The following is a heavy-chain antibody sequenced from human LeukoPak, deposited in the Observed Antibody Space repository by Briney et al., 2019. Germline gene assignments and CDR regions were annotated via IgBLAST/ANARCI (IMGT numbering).Heavy chain of an antibody. CDR2: ISGSGGST. D-gene: IGHD5-12*01. CDR1: GFTFSSYA. Sequence: PGGSLRLSCAASGFTFSSYAMSWVRQAPGKGLEWVSGISGSGGSTYYADSVKGRFTISRDNSENTLYLQMNSLRAEDTAVYYCAKLTSGYDSTWGQGTLVTVSS. J-gene: IGHJ5*02. V-gene: IGHV3-23*01. CDR3: AKLTSGYDST.